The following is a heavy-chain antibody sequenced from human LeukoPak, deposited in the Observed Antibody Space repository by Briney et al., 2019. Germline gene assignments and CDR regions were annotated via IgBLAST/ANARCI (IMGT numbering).Heavy chain of an antibody. CDR3: AKDQSTYYYYGMDV. Sequence: GGSLRLSCAASGFTLSDYSMNWARQAPGEGLEWVSSVSSTSSYTYYADSVKGRFTISRDNAKNSLYLQMNSLRVEDTAVYYCAKDQSTYYYYGMDVWGQGTTVTVSS. D-gene: IGHD2-2*01. J-gene: IGHJ6*02. CDR2: VSSTSSYT. V-gene: IGHV3-21*01. CDR1: GFTLSDYS.